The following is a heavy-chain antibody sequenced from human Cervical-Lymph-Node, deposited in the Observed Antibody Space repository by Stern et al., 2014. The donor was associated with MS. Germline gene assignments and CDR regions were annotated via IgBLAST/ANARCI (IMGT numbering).Heavy chain of an antibody. J-gene: IGHJ4*02. CDR1: GFSLSNARMG. D-gene: IGHD3-10*01. CDR2: IFSNDEK. CDR3: ARIRITMVRGVIYYFDY. V-gene: IGHV2-26*01. Sequence: QVTLRESGPVLVKPTETLTLTCTVSGFSLSNARMGVSWIRQPPGKALEWLAHIFSNDEKSYSTSLKSRLTISKDTSKSQVVLTMTNMDPVDTATYYCARIRITMVRGVIYYFDYWGQGTLVTVSS.